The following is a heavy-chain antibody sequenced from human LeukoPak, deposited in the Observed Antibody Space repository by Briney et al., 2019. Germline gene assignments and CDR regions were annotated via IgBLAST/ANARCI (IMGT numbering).Heavy chain of an antibody. CDR2: IIPIFGTA. J-gene: IGHJ6*02. CDR1: GYTFTSYA. D-gene: IGHD3-22*01. V-gene: IGHV1-69*13. CDR3: ARDYYDSSGDYYGMDV. Sequence: SVKVSCKASGYTFTSYAISWVRQAPGQGLEWMGGIIPIFGTANYAQKFQGRVTITADESTSTAYMELSSLRSEDTAVYYCARDYYDSSGDYYGMDVWGQGTTVTVSS.